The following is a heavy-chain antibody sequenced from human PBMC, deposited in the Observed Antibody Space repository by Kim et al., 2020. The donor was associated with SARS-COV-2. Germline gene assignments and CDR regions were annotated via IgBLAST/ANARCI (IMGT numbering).Heavy chain of an antibody. CDR3: ANVVITTSAYFDY. Sequence: YNPSLKSRVTISVDTSKNQFSLKLSSVTAADTAVYYCANVVITTSAYFDYWGQGTLVTVSS. D-gene: IGHD3-22*01. J-gene: IGHJ4*02. V-gene: IGHV4-39*01.